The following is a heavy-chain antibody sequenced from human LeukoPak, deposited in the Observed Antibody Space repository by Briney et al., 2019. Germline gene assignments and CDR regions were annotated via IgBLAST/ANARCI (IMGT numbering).Heavy chain of an antibody. Sequence: GGSLRLSCAASGFTFSSYGMHWVRQAPGKGLEWVAVIWYDGSNKYYADSVKGRFTISRDNSKNTLYLQMNSLRAEDTAVYYCASPGLLNYFDYWGQGTLVTVSS. V-gene: IGHV3-33*01. CDR1: GFTFSSYG. J-gene: IGHJ4*02. CDR3: ASPGLLNYFDY. D-gene: IGHD5-18*01. CDR2: IWYDGSNK.